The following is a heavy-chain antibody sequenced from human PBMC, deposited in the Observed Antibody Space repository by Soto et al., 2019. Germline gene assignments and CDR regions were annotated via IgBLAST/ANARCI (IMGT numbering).Heavy chain of an antibody. CDR1: GFTFNSYT. D-gene: IGHD6-13*01. V-gene: IGHV3-23*01. CDR2: ISGSGGTT. Sequence: EVQLLESGGGLVQPGGSLRLSCAASGFTFNSYTMSWVRQAPGKGLEWVSSISGSGGTTYYADPVKGRFTISRDNSKNTLYLEMNNPRAEDTAVYYCERFGIATPGGLDYWGQGTLVTVSS. CDR3: ERFGIATPGGLDY. J-gene: IGHJ4*02.